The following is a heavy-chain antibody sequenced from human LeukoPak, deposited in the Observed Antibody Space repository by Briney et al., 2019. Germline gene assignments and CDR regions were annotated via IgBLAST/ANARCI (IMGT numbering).Heavy chain of an antibody. CDR3: ASDVAAAGTPPPYYFDY. CDR1: GFTFSSYA. J-gene: IGHJ4*02. Sequence: PGGSLRLSCAASGFTFSSYAMHWVRQAPGKGLEWVAVISYDGSNKYYADSVKGRFTISRDNSKNTLYLQMNSLRAEDTAVYYCASDVAAAGTPPPYYFDYWGQGTLVTVSS. D-gene: IGHD6-13*01. CDR2: ISYDGSNK. V-gene: IGHV3-30*04.